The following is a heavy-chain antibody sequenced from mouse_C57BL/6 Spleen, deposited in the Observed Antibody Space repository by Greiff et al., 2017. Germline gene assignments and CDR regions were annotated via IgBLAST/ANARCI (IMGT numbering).Heavy chain of an antibody. CDR2: IYPRSGNT. V-gene: IGHV1-81*01. Sequence: QVQLQQSGAELARPGASVKLSCKASGYTFTSYGISWVKQRTGQGLEWIGEIYPRSGNTYYNEKFKGKATLTADKSASPAYMELRSLTSEDSAVYFCARSGDYYGSSYVSAWFAYWGQGTLVTVSA. J-gene: IGHJ3*01. CDR3: ARSGDYYGSSYVSAWFAY. D-gene: IGHD1-1*01. CDR1: GYTFTSYG.